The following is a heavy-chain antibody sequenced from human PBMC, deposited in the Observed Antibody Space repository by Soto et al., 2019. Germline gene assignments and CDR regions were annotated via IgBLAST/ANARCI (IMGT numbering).Heavy chain of an antibody. CDR1: GFTFQNYH. CDR2: IHPSGDTT. D-gene: IGHD3-16*01. V-gene: IGHV1-46*02. Sequence: QVQLVQSGAEVKEPGASVKVSCKASGFTFQNYHMHWVRQAPGQGLEGMGIIHPSGDTTTYAQNSQGRLAMTRDTSTHTAYLEVSSLTSEDTAVYYCAKDRWGSCTVDYWGQGTLITVSS. J-gene: IGHJ4*02. CDR3: AKDRWGSCTVDY.